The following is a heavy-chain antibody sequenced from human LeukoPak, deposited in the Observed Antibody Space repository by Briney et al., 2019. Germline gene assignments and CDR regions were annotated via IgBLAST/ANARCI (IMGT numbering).Heavy chain of an antibody. CDR3: ARDAQGFFGMDV. V-gene: IGHV4-31*03. CDR1: GGSISSGGYY. J-gene: IGHJ6*02. D-gene: IGHD3-3*01. CDR2: IYYSGST. Sequence: SETLSLTCTVSGGSISSGGYYWSWIRQHPGKGLEWIGYIYYSGSTYYNPSLKSRVTISVDTSKNQFSLKLSSVTAADTAVYYCARDAQGFFGMDVWGQGTTVTVSS.